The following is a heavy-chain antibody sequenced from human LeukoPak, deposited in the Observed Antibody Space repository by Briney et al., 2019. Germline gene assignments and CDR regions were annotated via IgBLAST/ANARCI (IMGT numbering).Heavy chain of an antibody. CDR2: ISGSGGST. V-gene: IGHV3-23*01. CDR3: ARDGQYGEPFDY. J-gene: IGHJ4*02. CDR1: GFTFSSYA. D-gene: IGHD4-17*01. Sequence: GGSLRLSCAASGFTFSSYAMSWVRQAPGKGLEWVSAISGSGGSTYYADSVKGRFTISRDTSKNTLYLQMNSLRAEDTAVYYCARDGQYGEPFDYWGQGTLVTVSS.